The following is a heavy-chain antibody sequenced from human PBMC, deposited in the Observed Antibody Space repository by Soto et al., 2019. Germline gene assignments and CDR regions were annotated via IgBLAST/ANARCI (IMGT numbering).Heavy chain of an antibody. J-gene: IGHJ5*02. V-gene: IGHV3-30-3*02. CDR1: GFTFSSYA. D-gene: IGHD2-2*01. Sequence: GGSLRLSCAASGFTFSSYAMHWVRQAPGKGLEWVAVISYDGSNKYYADPVKGRFTISRDNSKNTLYLQMNSLRAEDTAVYYCAEGVVEVAAGMILLSWGQGTLVTVAS. CDR2: ISYDGSNK. CDR3: AEGVVEVAAGMILLS.